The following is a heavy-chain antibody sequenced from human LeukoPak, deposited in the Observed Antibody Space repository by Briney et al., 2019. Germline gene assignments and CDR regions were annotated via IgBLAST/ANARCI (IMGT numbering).Heavy chain of an antibody. CDR3: ARRAQSFDY. J-gene: IGHJ4*02. Sequence: GGSLRLSCAVSGFSFSSYEMNWVRQAPGKGLEWVSRISGDSSSIYYADSVKGRFTISRDNAKNSLFLQMNSLRAEDTAVYYCARRAQSFDYWGQRTLVTVSS. CDR1: GFSFSSYE. CDR2: ISGDSSSI. V-gene: IGHV3-48*03.